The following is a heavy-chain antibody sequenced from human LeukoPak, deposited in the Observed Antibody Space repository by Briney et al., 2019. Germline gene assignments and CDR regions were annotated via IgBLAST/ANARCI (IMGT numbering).Heavy chain of an antibody. CDR3: ARRSSPGTDFDY. Sequence: GESLKISCEGSGYSFTTYWITWVRQMPGKGLEWMGRIDPSDSYTKYSPSFQGHVTISVDKSISTAYLRWSSLKASDTAMYYCARRSSPGTDFDYWGQGTLVTVSS. J-gene: IGHJ4*02. V-gene: IGHV5-10-1*01. CDR2: IDPSDSYT. D-gene: IGHD1-26*01. CDR1: GYSFTTYW.